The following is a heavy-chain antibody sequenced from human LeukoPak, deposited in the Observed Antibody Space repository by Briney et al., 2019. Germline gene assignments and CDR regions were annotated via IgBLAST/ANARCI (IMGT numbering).Heavy chain of an antibody. J-gene: IGHJ4*02. CDR2: ISYDGSNK. D-gene: IGHD6-19*01. CDR3: ARDQWLAY. V-gene: IGHV3-30-3*01. CDR1: GFTLSSYA. Sequence: QTGGSLRLSCAASGFTLSSYAMPWVRQAPGKGLEWVAVISYDGSNKYYADSVKGRFTISRDNSKNTLYLQMNSLRAEDTAVYYCARDQWLAYWGQGTLVTVSS.